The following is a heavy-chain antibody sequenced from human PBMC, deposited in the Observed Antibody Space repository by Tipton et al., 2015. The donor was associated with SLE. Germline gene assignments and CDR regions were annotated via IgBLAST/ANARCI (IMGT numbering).Heavy chain of an antibody. J-gene: IGHJ4*02. CDR3: AKVCRDGYNYDY. Sequence: GSLRLSCAASGFTFSSYWMSWVRQAPGKGLEWVSAISGSGGSTYYADSVKGRFTISRDNSKNTLYLQMNSLRAEDTAVYYCAKVCRDGYNYDYWGQGTLVTVSS. CDR2: ISGSGGST. D-gene: IGHD5-24*01. V-gene: IGHV3-23*01. CDR1: GFTFSSYW.